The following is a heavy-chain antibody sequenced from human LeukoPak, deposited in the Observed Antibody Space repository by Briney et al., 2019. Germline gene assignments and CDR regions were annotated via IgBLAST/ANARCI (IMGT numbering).Heavy chain of an antibody. V-gene: IGHV4-59*01. J-gene: IGHJ3*02. D-gene: IGHD6-19*01. CDR1: GGSISSYY. CDR3: ARTKQWLAFDI. CDR2: IYYSGST. Sequence: SETLSLTCTVSGGSISSYYWSWIRQPPGKGLEWIGNIYYSGSTNYNPSLKSRVTISVDTSKNQFSLKLSSVTAADTAVYYCARTKQWLAFDIWGQGTMVTVSS.